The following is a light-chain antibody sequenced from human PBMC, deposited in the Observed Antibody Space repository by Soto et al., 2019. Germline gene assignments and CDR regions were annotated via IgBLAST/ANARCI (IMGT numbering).Light chain of an antibody. Sequence: QSALTQPASVSGSPGQSITISCTGTSSDVGNYNAVSWYQQHPGKAPKLMSYEDSKRPSGVSNRFYGSKSGNTASLTVSGLQSEDEADYYCCSYAGSTTFAVFGGGTKLTVL. CDR3: CSYAGSTTFAV. V-gene: IGLV2-23*02. CDR1: SSDVGNYNA. CDR2: EDS. J-gene: IGLJ3*02.